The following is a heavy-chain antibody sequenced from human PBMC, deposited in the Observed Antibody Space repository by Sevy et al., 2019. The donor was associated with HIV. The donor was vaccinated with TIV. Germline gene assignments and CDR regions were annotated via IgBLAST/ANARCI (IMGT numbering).Heavy chain of an antibody. CDR1: GFSYSSYG. D-gene: IGHD2-21*01. J-gene: IGHJ4*02. CDR2: IQYDGSNK. Sequence: GESLKISCAASGFSYSSYGMHWVRQAPGKGLEWVAYIQYDGSNKDYADSVKGRFTISRDNSKNTLDLQMNSLRVEDTAVYCCVKEGGGEGGDHWGQGTLVTVSS. V-gene: IGHV3-30*02. CDR3: VKEGGGEGGDH.